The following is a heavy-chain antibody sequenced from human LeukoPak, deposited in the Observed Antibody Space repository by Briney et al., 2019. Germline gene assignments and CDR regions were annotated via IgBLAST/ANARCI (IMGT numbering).Heavy chain of an antibody. CDR1: GFTFSDYY. Sequence: GGSLRLSCAASGFTFSDYYMSWIRQAPGKGLEWVSYISSSGSTIYYADSVKGRFTISRDNAKNSLYLQMNSLRAEDTAVYYCATVFSSRSGYDEGGYWGQGTLVTVSS. D-gene: IGHD5-12*01. V-gene: IGHV3-11*01. CDR2: ISSSGSTI. CDR3: ATVFSSRSGYDEGGY. J-gene: IGHJ4*02.